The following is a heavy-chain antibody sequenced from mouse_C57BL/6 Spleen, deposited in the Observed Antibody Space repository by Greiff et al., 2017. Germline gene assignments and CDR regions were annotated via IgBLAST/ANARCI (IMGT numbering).Heavy chain of an antibody. Sequence: EVQRVESGEGLVKPGGSLKLSCAASGFTFSSYAMSWVRQTPEKRLEWVAYISSGGDYIYYADTVKGRFTISRDNARNTLYLQMSSLKSEDTAMYYCTRAAITTVYYFDYWGQGTTLTVSS. CDR1: GFTFSSYA. V-gene: IGHV5-9-1*02. CDR3: TRAAITTVYYFDY. D-gene: IGHD1-1*01. J-gene: IGHJ2*01. CDR2: ISSGGDYI.